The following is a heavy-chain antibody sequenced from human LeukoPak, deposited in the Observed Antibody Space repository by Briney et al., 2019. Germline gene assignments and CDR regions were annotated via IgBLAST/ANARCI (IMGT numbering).Heavy chain of an antibody. V-gene: IGHV4-59*08. CDR1: GGSISSYY. CDR2: IYYSGST. J-gene: IGHJ6*02. CDR3: AATYSSLNYYYYGMDV. Sequence: KTSETLSLTCTVSGGSISSYYWSWIRQPPGKGLEWIGYIYYSGSTNYNPSLKSRVTISVDTSKNQFSLKLSSVTAADTAVYYCAATYSSLNYYYYGMDVWGQGTTVTVSS. D-gene: IGHD6-13*01.